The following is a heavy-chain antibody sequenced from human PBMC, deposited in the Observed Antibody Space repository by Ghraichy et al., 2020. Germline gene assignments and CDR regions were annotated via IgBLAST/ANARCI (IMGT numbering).Heavy chain of an antibody. Sequence: GGSLRLSCAASGFIFSTYGMSWVRQAPGKGLEWVSLISGSGGSTYYADSVKGRFTISRDNSKNTLYLQMNSLRAEDTAIYYCAKDWVGDFTWFDPWGQGTLVTVSS. V-gene: IGHV3-23*01. CDR2: ISGSGGST. D-gene: IGHD3-10*01. J-gene: IGHJ5*02. CDR3: AKDWVGDFTWFDP. CDR1: GFIFSTYG.